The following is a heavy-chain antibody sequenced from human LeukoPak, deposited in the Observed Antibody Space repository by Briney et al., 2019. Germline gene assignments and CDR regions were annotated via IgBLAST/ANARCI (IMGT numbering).Heavy chain of an antibody. CDR1: GFTFSSYA. CDR3: AKNGEVLSWFDP. V-gene: IGHV3-23*01. CDR2: ISASGDRT. D-gene: IGHD3-10*01. J-gene: IGHJ5*02. Sequence: PGGSLRLSCAASGFTFSSYAMSWVRQAPGRGLEWVSAISASGDRTYYADSVKGRFTISRDNSKNTLCLQTNSLRAEDTAVYSCAKNGEVLSWFDPWGQGTLVTVSS.